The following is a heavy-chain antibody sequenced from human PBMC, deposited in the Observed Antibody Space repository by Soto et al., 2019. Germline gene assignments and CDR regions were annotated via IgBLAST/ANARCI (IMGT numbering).Heavy chain of an antibody. CDR1: GFTFSSYA. J-gene: IGHJ3*02. CDR2: ISYDGSNK. CDR3: ARVQRQLDDAFDI. Sequence: GGSLRLSCAASGFTFSSYAMHWVRQAPGKGLEWVAVISYDGSNKYYADSVKGRFTISRDNSKNTLYLQMNSLRAEDTAVYYCARVQRQLDDAFDIWGQGTMVTVSS. D-gene: IGHD6-6*01. V-gene: IGHV3-30-3*01.